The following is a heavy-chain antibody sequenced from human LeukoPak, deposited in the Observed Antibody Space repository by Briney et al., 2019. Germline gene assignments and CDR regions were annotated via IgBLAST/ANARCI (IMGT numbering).Heavy chain of an antibody. CDR3: ARGPNSNWSGLDF. D-gene: IGHD6-6*01. Sequence: PGGSLRLSCAASGFTFSGYSMNWVRQAPGKGLEWVSSISSSSSYIYYADSVKGRFTISRDNAKNSLYLQANNLRAEDTAVYYCARGPNSNWSGLDFWGQGTLLTVSS. V-gene: IGHV3-21*01. CDR1: GFTFSGYS. J-gene: IGHJ4*02. CDR2: ISSSSSYI.